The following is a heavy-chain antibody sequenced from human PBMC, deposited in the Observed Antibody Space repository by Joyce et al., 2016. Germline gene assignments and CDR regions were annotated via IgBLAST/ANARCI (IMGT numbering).Heavy chain of an antibody. J-gene: IGHJ4*02. Sequence: QVQLQQWGAGLLKPSETPSLTCAVSGGPFRGFFWTWVRQPPGKGLDWIGDINSSGVTNYSPSLKTRVTFSVDTSKNQFSLKLTSLSAADTAVYYCARSQWLAPLMYWGQGTPVTVSS. V-gene: IGHV4-34*01. CDR2: INSSGVT. CDR3: ARSQWLAPLMY. D-gene: IGHD6-19*01. CDR1: GGPFRGFF.